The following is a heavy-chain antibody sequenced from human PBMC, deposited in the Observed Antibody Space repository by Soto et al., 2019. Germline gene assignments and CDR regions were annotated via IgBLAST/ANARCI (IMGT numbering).Heavy chain of an antibody. Sequence: PGGSLRLSCAASGFTFSRYGMHWVRQAPGKGLEWVAVTSYDESHKSYIDSVKGRFTISRDSSKNTLYLQMNSLRAEDTAVYYCGGTMIVVVITGAPYGMDVWGQGTTVTVSS. V-gene: IGHV3-30*03. D-gene: IGHD3-22*01. CDR3: GGTMIVVVITGAPYGMDV. CDR1: GFTFSRYG. J-gene: IGHJ6*02. CDR2: TSYDESHK.